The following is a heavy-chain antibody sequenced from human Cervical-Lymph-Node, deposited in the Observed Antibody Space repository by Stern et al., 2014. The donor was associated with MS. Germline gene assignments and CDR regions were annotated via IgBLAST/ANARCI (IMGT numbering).Heavy chain of an antibody. CDR1: GYSFTSYW. J-gene: IGHJ4*02. CDR2: IYPGDSDT. Sequence: QLVQSGAEVKKPGESLKISCKGSGYSFTSYWIGWGRQMPGKGLEWMGIIYPGDSDTRYRPSFQGQVTISAEKSISTAYLQWSSLKASDTAMYYCARSTALRYFDWLGIFFSFWGPGTLVTVSS. V-gene: IGHV5-51*01. CDR3: ARSTALRYFDWLGIFFSF. D-gene: IGHD3-9*01.